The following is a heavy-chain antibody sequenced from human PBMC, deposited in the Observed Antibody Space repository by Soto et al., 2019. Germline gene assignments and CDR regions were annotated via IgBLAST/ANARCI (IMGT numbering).Heavy chain of an antibody. CDR2: ISAGNGKT. V-gene: IGHV1-3*01. CDR1: GYIFSNYA. J-gene: IGHJ5*02. D-gene: IGHD2-2*01. Sequence: QVQLVQSGAEVKKPGASVKVSCKASGYIFSNYAIHWVRQAPGQRFEWMGWISAGNGKTKYSQNFQGRVTITRDTSASTAYNELSSLRSEDTALYFCARVPRYSSDIVGVPAVMFEECFDPWGQGTLVTVSS. CDR3: ARVPRYSSDIVGVPAVMFEECFDP.